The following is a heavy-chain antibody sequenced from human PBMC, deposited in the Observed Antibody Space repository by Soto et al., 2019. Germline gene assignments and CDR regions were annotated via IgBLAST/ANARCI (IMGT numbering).Heavy chain of an antibody. V-gene: IGHV3-7*01. CDR1: GGTFSSYW. CDR2: IKQDGSEK. CDR3: ARDSFRGSPFDY. J-gene: IGHJ4*02. D-gene: IGHD1-26*01. Sequence: GGSLRLSSAASGGTFSSYWMSWVRQAPGKGLEWVANIKQDGSEKYYVDSVKGRFTISRDNAKNSLYLQMNSLRAEDTAVYYCARDSFRGSPFDYWGQGTLVTVSS.